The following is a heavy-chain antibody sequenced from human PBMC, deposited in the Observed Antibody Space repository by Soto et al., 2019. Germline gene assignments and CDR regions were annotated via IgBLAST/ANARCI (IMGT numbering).Heavy chain of an antibody. D-gene: IGHD6-19*01. CDR1: GGSFNGYY. J-gene: IGHJ4*02. CDR3: AGTSAVAGKYYFDY. Sequence: PSETLSLTCSVYGGSFNGYYWTWIRQPPGKGLEWIGEINHSGSTNYNPSLKSRVTISVDTSKNQFSLKLSSVTAADTAVYYCAGTSAVAGKYYFDYWGQGTLVTVSS. CDR2: INHSGST. V-gene: IGHV4-34*01.